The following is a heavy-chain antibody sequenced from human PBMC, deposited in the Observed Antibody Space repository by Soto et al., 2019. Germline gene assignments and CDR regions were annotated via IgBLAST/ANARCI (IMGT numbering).Heavy chain of an antibody. CDR2: ISISRISI. Sequence: LRLACAASGFTFSWYNMYCVRQAPGKGLEWVSYISISRISIYYADSVKGRFTISRDNSKNSLYVQTNSLRDEDTAVYYCARDPAHDYVWGSLAFWFDXWGQGTLVTVSX. CDR3: ARDPAHDYVWGSLAFWFDX. CDR1: GFTFSWYN. V-gene: IGHV3-48*02. J-gene: IGHJ4*02. D-gene: IGHD3-16*01.